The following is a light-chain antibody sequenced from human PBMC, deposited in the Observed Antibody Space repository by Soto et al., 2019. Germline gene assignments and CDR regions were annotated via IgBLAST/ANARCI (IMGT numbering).Light chain of an antibody. J-gene: IGKJ4*01. V-gene: IGKV3-20*01. CDR3: QKYGSSPLN. CDR1: QIVGGDT. CDR2: GAS. Sequence: EIVLTQSPGTLSLSPVERATISCRASQIVGGDTLAWFQQRPGQAPRLVIYGASNRAAGIPDRFSGSGSGTDFTLTISRLEPEDFAVYYCQKYGSSPLNCGGGNKVDIK.